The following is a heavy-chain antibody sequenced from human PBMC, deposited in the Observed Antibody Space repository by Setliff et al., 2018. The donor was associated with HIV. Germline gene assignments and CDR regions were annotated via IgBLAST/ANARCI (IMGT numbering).Heavy chain of an antibody. V-gene: IGHV4-59*01. CDR3: ARGNNDYVYFDY. D-gene: IGHD3-16*01. CDR1: NGSIGPDY. J-gene: IGHJ4*02. CDR2: IYFTGPT. Sequence: SETLSLTCTVSNGSIGPDYWTWIRQPPGKGLEYIGYIYFTGPTKFNPSLKSRVTMSVDTSKKQFSLKLSSVTAADTAVYYCARGNNDYVYFDYWGQGALVTVSS.